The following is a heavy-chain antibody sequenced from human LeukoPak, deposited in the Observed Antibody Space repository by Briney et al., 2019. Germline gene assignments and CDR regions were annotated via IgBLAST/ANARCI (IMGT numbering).Heavy chain of an antibody. D-gene: IGHD6-19*01. CDR2: ISYDGSNK. V-gene: IGHV3-30*04. J-gene: IGHJ4*02. Sequence: PGGSLRLPCAASGFTFSSYAMHWVRQAPGKGLEWVAVISYDGSNKYYADSVKGRFTISRDNSKNTLYLQMNSLRAEDTAVYYCARGRVAGSYFDYWGQGTLVTVSS. CDR3: ARGRVAGSYFDY. CDR1: GFTFSSYA.